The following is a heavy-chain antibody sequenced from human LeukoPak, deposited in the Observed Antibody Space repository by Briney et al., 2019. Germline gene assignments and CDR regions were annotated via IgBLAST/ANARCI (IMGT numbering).Heavy chain of an antibody. Sequence: PSETLSLTCTVSGGSISSNTYYWGWIRQPPGKGLEWIGSIYYSGSTYYNPSLKSRVTISVDTSKNQFSLNLRSVTAADTAVYYCARDGGFGIVAGSFDVWGQGTMVTVSS. CDR3: ARDGGFGIVAGSFDV. CDR2: IYYSGST. V-gene: IGHV4-39*07. J-gene: IGHJ3*01. D-gene: IGHD1-26*01. CDR1: GGSISSNTYY.